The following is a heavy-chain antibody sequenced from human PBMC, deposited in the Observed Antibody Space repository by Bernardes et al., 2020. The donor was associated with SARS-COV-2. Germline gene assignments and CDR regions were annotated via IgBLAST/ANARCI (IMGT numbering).Heavy chain of an antibody. CDR3: ARGYSSGWLDPYYYYGMDV. CDR2: MNPNSGNT. J-gene: IGHJ6*02. CDR1: GYTFTSYD. D-gene: IGHD6-19*01. V-gene: IGHV1-8*01. Sequence: ASVKVSCKASGYTFTSYDINWVRQATGQGLEWMGWMNPNSGNTGYAQKFQGRVTMTRNTSISTAYMELSSLRSEDTAVYYCARGYSSGWLDPYYYYGMDVWGQGTTVTVSS.